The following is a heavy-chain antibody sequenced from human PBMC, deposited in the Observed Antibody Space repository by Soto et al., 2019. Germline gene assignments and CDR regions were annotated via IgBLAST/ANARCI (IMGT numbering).Heavy chain of an antibody. CDR3: ARSLRGSGKCCNYHGMDI. V-gene: IGHV3-21*06. D-gene: IGHD3-10*01. J-gene: IGHJ6*02. CDR1: GFSFSIYS. CDR2: ISSGSSYI. Sequence: GGYLRLSCAASGFSFSIYSMNWFRQAPGKGLEWVSSISSGSSYIYYADSVKGRFTISRDNAKNSLYLQMNSLRAEDPAVYYCARSLRGSGKCCNYHGMDIWSQGPTVPVSS.